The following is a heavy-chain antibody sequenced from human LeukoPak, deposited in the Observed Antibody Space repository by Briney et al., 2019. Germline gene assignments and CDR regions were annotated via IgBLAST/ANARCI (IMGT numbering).Heavy chain of an antibody. Sequence: QPGGSLRLSCAASGFTFSSYWMSWVRQAPGKGLEWVANMNEDGSERDYVDSVKGRFTISRDNARKSLYLQMSSLRAEDTAVYYCATYTHWVAGDVWGQGTTVTVSS. V-gene: IGHV3-7*01. CDR3: ATYTHWVAGDV. J-gene: IGHJ6*02. CDR1: GFTFSSYW. D-gene: IGHD3-16*01. CDR2: MNEDGSER.